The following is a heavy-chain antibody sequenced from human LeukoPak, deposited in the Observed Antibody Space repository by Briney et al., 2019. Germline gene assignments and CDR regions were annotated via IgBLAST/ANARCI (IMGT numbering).Heavy chain of an antibody. Sequence: PSETLSLTCTVSGGSISSSSYYWGWIRQPPGKGLEWIGSIYYSGSTYYNPSLKSRVTISVDTSKNQFSLKLSSVTAADTAVYYCARQKDYYDSSGYSTYFDYWAREPWSPSPQ. J-gene: IGHJ4*02. CDR3: ARQKDYYDSSGYSTYFDY. D-gene: IGHD3-22*01. CDR1: GGSISSSSYY. CDR2: IYYSGST. V-gene: IGHV4-39*01.